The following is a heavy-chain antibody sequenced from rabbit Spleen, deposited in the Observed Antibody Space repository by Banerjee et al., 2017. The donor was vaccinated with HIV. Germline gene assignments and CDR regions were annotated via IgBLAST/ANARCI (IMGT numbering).Heavy chain of an antibody. CDR3: ARDTGTSFSTYGMDL. CDR1: GFDFSAYTF. V-gene: IGHV1S40*01. Sequence: LVEYGGDLVQPGASLTLTCTASGFDFSAYTFMCWVRQAPGKGLEWIACIDTGSRDFTYYASWAKGRFTISKTSSTTVTLQMTSLTVADTATYFCARDTGTSFSTYGMDLWGPGHPRHRL. J-gene: IGHJ6*01. D-gene: IGHD8-1*01. CDR2: IDTGSRDFT.